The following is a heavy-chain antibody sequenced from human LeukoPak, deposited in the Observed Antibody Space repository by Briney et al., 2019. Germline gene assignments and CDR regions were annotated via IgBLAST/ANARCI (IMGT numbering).Heavy chain of an antibody. Sequence: SVTLSLTCTVSGVSINSHYWSWIRQPPGKGLEWIGFIYDSGSANYKSSLKSRVTMTVDTSKNQFSLKLNSVSAADTAVYYCARVLQNYYHMDVWGKGTTVTVSS. CDR3: ARVLQNYYHMDV. CDR2: IYDSGSA. J-gene: IGHJ6*03. V-gene: IGHV4-59*11. CDR1: GVSINSHY. D-gene: IGHD3-3*01.